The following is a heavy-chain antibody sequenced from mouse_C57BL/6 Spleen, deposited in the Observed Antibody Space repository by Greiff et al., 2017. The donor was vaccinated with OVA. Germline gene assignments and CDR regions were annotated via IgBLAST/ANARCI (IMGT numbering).Heavy chain of an antibody. Sequence: EVKLVESGGGLVQPGGSMKLSCVASGFTFSNYWMNWVRQSPEKGLEWVAQIRLKSDNYATHYAESVKGRFTISRDDSQSSVYLQMINSRAEDTGIYYCTFSIYYDYAWFAYWGQGTLVTVSA. V-gene: IGHV6-3*01. J-gene: IGHJ3*01. D-gene: IGHD2-4*01. CDR3: TFSIYYDYAWFAY. CDR1: GFTFSNYW. CDR2: IRLKSDNYAT.